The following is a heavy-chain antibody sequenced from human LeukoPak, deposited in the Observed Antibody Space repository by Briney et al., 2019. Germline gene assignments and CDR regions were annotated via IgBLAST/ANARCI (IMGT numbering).Heavy chain of an antibody. CDR1: GGSISSSSYY. CDR2: IYYSGST. J-gene: IGHJ4*02. V-gene: IGHV4-39*07. CDR3: ARDHAGIAAAGTRVDY. Sequence: PSETLSLTCTVSGGSISSSSYYWGWIRQPPGKGLEWIGSIYYSGSTYYNPSLKSRVTISVDTSKNQFSLKLSSVTAADTAVYYCARDHAGIAAAGTRVDYWGQGTLVTVSS. D-gene: IGHD6-13*01.